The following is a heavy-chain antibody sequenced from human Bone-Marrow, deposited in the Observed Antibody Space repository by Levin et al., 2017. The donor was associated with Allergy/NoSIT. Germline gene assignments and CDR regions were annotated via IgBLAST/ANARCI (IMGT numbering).Heavy chain of an antibody. CDR3: ARVRRQRVQTGSAGGFDY. CDR2: INHSGST. J-gene: IGHJ4*02. D-gene: IGHD1-1*01. CDR1: GGSFSGYY. V-gene: IGHV4-34*01. Sequence: PSETLSLTCAVYGGSFSGYYWSWIRQPPGKGLEWIGEINHSGSTNYNPSLNSRVTISVDTSKNQFSLKLSSVTAADTAVYYCARVRRQRVQTGSAGGFDYWGQGTLVTVSS.